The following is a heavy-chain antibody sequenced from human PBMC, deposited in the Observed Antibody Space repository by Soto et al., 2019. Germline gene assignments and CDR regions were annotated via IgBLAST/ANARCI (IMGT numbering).Heavy chain of an antibody. Sequence: SETLSLTCAVYGGSFSGYYWSWIRQPPGKGLEWIGEINHSGSTNYNPSLKSRVTISVDTSKNQFSLKLSSVTAADTAVYYCARRLRITRYFDYWGQGTLVTVSS. CDR1: GGSFSGYY. V-gene: IGHV4-34*01. CDR2: INHSGST. J-gene: IGHJ4*02. CDR3: ARRLRITRYFDY. D-gene: IGHD3-10*01.